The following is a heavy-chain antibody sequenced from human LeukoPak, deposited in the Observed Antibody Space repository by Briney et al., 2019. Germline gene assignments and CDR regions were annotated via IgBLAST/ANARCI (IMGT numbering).Heavy chain of an antibody. J-gene: IGHJ1*01. V-gene: IGHV1-69*05. CDR2: IFPIFGTA. CDR3: ARGPAWRPVLGYCSSTSCSPKQYFQH. D-gene: IGHD2-2*01. Sequence: ASVKVSCKASGGTFSSYAISWVRQAPGQGLEWMGGIFPIFGTANNVQKFQGRVTITTDESTSTAYMELSSLRSEDTAVYYCARGPAWRPVLGYCSSTSCSPKQYFQHWGQGTLVTVSS. CDR1: GGTFSSYA.